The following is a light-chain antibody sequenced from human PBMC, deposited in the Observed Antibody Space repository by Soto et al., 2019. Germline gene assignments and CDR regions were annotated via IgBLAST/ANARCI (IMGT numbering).Light chain of an antibody. CDR2: SND. J-gene: IGLJ2*01. CDR1: NSNIGRND. V-gene: IGLV1-44*01. CDR3: AAWDDTLRARV. Sequence: SVLAQPPSASGTPGQRVTISCSGSNSNIGRNDVTWYQQVPGTAPQCLIYSNDQRPSGVPDRISGSRSGTSASLAISGLQSGDEAEYYCAAWDDTLRARVFGGGTKVTVL.